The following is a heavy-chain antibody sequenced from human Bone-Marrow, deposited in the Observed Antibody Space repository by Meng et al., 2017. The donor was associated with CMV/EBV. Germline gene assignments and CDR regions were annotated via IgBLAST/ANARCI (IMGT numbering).Heavy chain of an antibody. CDR1: GGTFSSYA. CDR3: ARGTSIAAPIDY. D-gene: IGHD6-6*01. J-gene: IGHJ4*02. Sequence: SVKVSCKASGGTFSSYAISWVRQAPGQGLEWMGGIIPIFGTAYYAQKFQGRVTITTDESTSTAYMELSSLRSEDTAVYYCARGTSIAAPIDYWGQGTLVTVSS. V-gene: IGHV1-69*05. CDR2: IIPIFGTA.